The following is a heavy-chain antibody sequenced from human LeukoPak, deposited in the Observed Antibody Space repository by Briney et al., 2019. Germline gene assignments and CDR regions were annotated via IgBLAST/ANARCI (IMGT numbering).Heavy chain of an antibody. CDR1: GGSISSYY. D-gene: IGHD4/OR15-4a*01. V-gene: IGHV4-59*08. CDR3: ARGPRLLSWFDP. Sequence: SETLSLTCTVSGGSISSYYWSWIRRPPGKGLEWIGYIYYSGSTNYNPSLKSRVTISVDTSKNQFSLKLSSVTAADTAVYYCARGPRLLSWFDPWGQGTLVTVSS. CDR2: IYYSGST. J-gene: IGHJ5*02.